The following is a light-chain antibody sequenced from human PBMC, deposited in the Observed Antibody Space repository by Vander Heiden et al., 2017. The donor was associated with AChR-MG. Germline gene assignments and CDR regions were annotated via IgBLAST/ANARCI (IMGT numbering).Light chain of an antibody. J-gene: IGLJ3*02. V-gene: IGLV3-1*01. Sequence: SYELTQPPSVSVSPGQTATITCSGDKLGDKYVCWYQQKPGQSPVLVIYRDNKRPSGIPERFSGSSSGNTATLTISGTQAMDEADYYCQAWESNTGVFGGGTKLTAL. CDR3: QAWESNTGV. CDR1: KLGDKY. CDR2: RDN.